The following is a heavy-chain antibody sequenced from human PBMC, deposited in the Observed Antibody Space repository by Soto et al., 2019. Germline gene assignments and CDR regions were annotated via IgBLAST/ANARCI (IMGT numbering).Heavy chain of an antibody. D-gene: IGHD2-8*01. CDR2: IDASGST. CDR3: ARAVAYCADGVCSASYYYVMDV. CDR1: VGSISSVGYY. J-gene: IGHJ6*02. V-gene: IGHV4-31*03. Sequence: PSETLSLTCTVSVGSISSVGYYWSWSREHPGKGGEWMGYIDASGSTYYNRCINSRVNISVATHKHQFSLKMTSVSAAYTAVNYCARAVAYCADGVCSASYYYVMDVWGQGTTVTVSS.